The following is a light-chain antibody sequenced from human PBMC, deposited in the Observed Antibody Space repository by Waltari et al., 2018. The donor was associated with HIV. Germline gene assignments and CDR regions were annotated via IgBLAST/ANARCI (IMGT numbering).Light chain of an antibody. CDR3: QQSYSTPPT. Sequence: EIVMTQSPATLSVSAGERATLSCRASQNIGGNLAWYQQRHGQPPRLLVYGASSREPGIPARFSGRGSGTEFTLTISSLQPEDFATYYCQQSYSTPPTFGGGTKVEIK. V-gene: IGKV3D-15*01. CDR1: QNIGGN. J-gene: IGKJ4*01. CDR2: GAS.